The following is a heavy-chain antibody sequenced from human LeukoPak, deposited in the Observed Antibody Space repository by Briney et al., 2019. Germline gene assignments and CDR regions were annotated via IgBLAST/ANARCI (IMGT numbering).Heavy chain of an antibody. V-gene: IGHV3-53*01. CDR3: ARFSGPGMQHYYYYMDV. CDR1: GFSFSMKY. D-gene: IGHD3-10*01. CDR2: IFSGGTT. J-gene: IGHJ6*03. Sequence: PGGSLRLSCAASGFSFSMKYMTWVHQAPGKGLEWVSVIFSGGTTYYADSVKGRFTVSRDNSKNMMYLQMNSLRAEDAAVYYCARFSGPGMQHYYYYMDVWGTGTTVTVSS.